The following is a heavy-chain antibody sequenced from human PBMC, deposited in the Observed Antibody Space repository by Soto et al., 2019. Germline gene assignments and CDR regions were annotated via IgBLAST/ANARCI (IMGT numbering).Heavy chain of an antibody. V-gene: IGHV4-34*01. D-gene: IGHD2-15*01. CDR3: ASSYCSGGSCYLAYYYGMDV. J-gene: IGHJ6*02. CDR1: GGSFSGYY. Sequence: QVQLQQWGAGLLKPSETLSLTCAVYGGSFSGYYWSWIRQPPGKGLEWIGEINHSGSTNYNPSLQSRVTISVDTSKNQFSLKLSSVTAADTAVYYCASSYCSGGSCYLAYYYGMDVWGQGTTVTVSS. CDR2: INHSGST.